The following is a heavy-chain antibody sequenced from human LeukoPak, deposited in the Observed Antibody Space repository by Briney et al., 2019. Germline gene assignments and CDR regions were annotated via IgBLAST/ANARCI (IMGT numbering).Heavy chain of an antibody. Sequence: GGSPRLSCAASGFTFSNYAMNWVRQAPGGGLEWVAAISYDGNNKFYADSVKGRFTISRDNSKNTLYLQMNSLRAEDTAVYYCATDYGDSPYYYYGMDVWGQGTTVTVSS. V-gene: IGHV3-30*04. D-gene: IGHD4-17*01. CDR1: GFTFSNYA. J-gene: IGHJ6*02. CDR2: ISYDGNNK. CDR3: ATDYGDSPYYYYGMDV.